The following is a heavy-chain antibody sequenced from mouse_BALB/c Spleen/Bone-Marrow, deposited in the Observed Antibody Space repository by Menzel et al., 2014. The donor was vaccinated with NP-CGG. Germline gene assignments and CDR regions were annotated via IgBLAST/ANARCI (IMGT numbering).Heavy chain of an antibody. J-gene: IGHJ3*01. CDR1: GYAFSRSW. CDR3: AGSTPLAY. V-gene: IGHV1-80*01. Sequence: VQLQQSGAELVRPGSSVKISCKASGYAFSRSWMNWVKQRPGRGLEWIGQIYPGDDDTNYSGKFKGRATLTADKSSGTAYMQLSSLTSEGSAVYFCAGSTPLAYWGQGTLVTVSA. D-gene: IGHD1-1*01. CDR2: IYPGDDDT.